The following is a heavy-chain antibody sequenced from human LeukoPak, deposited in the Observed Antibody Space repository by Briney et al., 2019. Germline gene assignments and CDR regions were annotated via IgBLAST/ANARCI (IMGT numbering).Heavy chain of an antibody. Sequence: PSETLSLTCTVSGGSINSYYWSWIRQPAGKGLEWIGRIYPLGNTNYNPSLKSRVTLSIDTSQNQFSLRLNSVTAADTAVYYCARETSGSYYNSWGQGTLVIVSS. CDR2: IYPLGNT. V-gene: IGHV4-4*07. D-gene: IGHD1-26*01. CDR3: ARETSGSYYNS. J-gene: IGHJ4*02. CDR1: GGSINSYY.